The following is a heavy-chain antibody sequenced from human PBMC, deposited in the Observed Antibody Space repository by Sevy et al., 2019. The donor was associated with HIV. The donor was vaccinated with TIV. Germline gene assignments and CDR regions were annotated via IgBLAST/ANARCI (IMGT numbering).Heavy chain of an antibody. Sequence: GGSLRLSCAASGFSFSSYAISWVRQAPGKGLEWVSSINNGGDSTYYAYSVKGRFTISRDNSKNTLNLQMNSLRVEDTAVYYCARGAGGQPFDYWGQGTPVTVSS. V-gene: IGHV3-23*01. CDR1: GFSFSSYA. J-gene: IGHJ4*02. D-gene: IGHD3-16*01. CDR3: ARGAGGQPFDY. CDR2: INNGGDST.